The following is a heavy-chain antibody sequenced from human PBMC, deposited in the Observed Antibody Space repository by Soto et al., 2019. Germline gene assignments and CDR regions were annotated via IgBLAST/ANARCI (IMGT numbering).Heavy chain of an antibody. CDR3: ATMKGGYKDYYYGMDV. Sequence: GASVKVSCKASGGTFSSYGISCVRQAPGQGLEWMGGIIPIFGTTNYAQKFQGRVTITADESTSTAYMELSSLRSEDTALYYCATMKGGYKDYYYGMDVWGQGTTVTVSS. D-gene: IGHD3-10*01. CDR2: IIPIFGTT. V-gene: IGHV1-69*13. J-gene: IGHJ6*02. CDR1: GGTFSSYG.